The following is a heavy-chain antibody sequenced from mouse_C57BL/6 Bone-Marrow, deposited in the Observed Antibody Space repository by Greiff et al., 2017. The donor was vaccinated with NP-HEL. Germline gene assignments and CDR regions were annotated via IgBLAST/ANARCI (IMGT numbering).Heavy chain of an antibody. CDR2: INPNNGGT. Sequence: VQLQQSGPELVKPGASVKISCKASGYTFTDYYMNWVKQSHGKSLEWIGDINPNNGGTSYNQKFKGKATLTVDKSSSTAYMELRSLTSEDSAVYYCARSYDGYYCWFAYWGQGTLVTVSA. CDR1: GYTFTDYY. V-gene: IGHV1-26*01. D-gene: IGHD2-3*01. J-gene: IGHJ3*01. CDR3: ARSYDGYYCWFAY.